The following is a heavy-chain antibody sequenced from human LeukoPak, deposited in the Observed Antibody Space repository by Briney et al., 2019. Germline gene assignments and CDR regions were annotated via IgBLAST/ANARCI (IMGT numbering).Heavy chain of an antibody. Sequence: ASVKVSCKASGYTFTGYYMHWVRQAPGQGLEWMGWINPNSGGTNYAQKFQGRVTMARDTSISTAYMELSRLRSDDTAVYYCARPRTYSSSWFGYWGQGTLVTVSS. V-gene: IGHV1-2*02. CDR1: GYTFTGYY. J-gene: IGHJ4*02. CDR2: INPNSGGT. CDR3: ARPRTYSSSWFGY. D-gene: IGHD6-13*01.